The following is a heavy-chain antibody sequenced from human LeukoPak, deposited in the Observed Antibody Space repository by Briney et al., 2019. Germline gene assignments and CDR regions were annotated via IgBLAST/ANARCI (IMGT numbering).Heavy chain of an antibody. CDR1: GASISSSSYY. Sequence: SGTLSLTCTVSGASISSSSYYWGWIRQPPGKGLEWIGSIYYSGSTYYNPSLKSRVTISVDTSKNQFSLKLSSVTAADTAVYYCARHSTSSGYSPFNYWGQGTLVTVSS. D-gene: IGHD3-22*01. J-gene: IGHJ4*02. CDR2: IYYSGST. CDR3: ARHSTSSGYSPFNY. V-gene: IGHV4-39*01.